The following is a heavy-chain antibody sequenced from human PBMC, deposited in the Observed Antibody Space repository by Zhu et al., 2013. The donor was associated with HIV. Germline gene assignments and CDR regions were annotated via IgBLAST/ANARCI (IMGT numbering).Heavy chain of an antibody. V-gene: IGHV3-15*01. D-gene: IGHD1-26*01. J-gene: IGHJ4*02. CDR2: IKSKADGGTT. CDR3: AAAHTLGSASSLGY. Sequence: EVQLVESGGGLVKPGGSLTLSCAASGFTFSNAWMSWVRQAPGKGLEWVGRIKSKADGGTTYYAAPVKGRFTISRDDSKNTLSLQINSLKTEDTAIYYCAAAHTLGSASSLGYWGQGTLVTVSS. CDR1: GFTFSNAW.